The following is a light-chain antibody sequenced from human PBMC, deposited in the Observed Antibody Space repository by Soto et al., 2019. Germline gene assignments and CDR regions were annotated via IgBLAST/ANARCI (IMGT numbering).Light chain of an antibody. CDR2: KAS. CDR1: QSISSW. V-gene: IGKV1-5*03. J-gene: IGKJ4*01. Sequence: SVGDRATITCRASQSISSWLAWYQQKPGKAPKLLVYKASSLESGVPSRFSGSGSGTEFTLTISTLQPDDFATYYCQQYEAYPLTFGGGTKVEI. CDR3: QQYEAYPLT.